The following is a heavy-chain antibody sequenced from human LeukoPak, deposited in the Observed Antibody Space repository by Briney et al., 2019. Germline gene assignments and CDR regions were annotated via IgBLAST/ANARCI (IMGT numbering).Heavy chain of an antibody. CDR2: ISAYNGNT. D-gene: IGHD3-10*01. V-gene: IGHV1-18*01. CDR1: GYTFTSYG. CDR3: ARLVLWFGGSAFDYFDY. J-gene: IGHJ4*02. Sequence: ASVKVSCKASGYTFTSYGISWVRQAPGQGLERMGWISAYNGNTNYAQKLQGRVTMTTDTSTSTAYMELRSLRSDDTAVYYCARLVLWFGGSAFDYFDYWGQGTLVTVSS.